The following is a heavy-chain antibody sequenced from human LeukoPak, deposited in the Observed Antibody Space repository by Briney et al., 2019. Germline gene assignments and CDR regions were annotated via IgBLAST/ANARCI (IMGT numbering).Heavy chain of an antibody. CDR3: ARDRLGDTAMGLT. Sequence: PSETLSLTCTVSGGSISSGGYYWSWIRQHPGKDLEWIGYIYYSGSTYYNPSLKSRVTISVDTSKNQFSLKLSSVTAADTAVYYCARDRLGDTAMGLTWGQGTLVTVSS. V-gene: IGHV4-31*03. CDR2: IYYSGST. CDR1: GGSISSGGYY. J-gene: IGHJ5*02. D-gene: IGHD5-18*01.